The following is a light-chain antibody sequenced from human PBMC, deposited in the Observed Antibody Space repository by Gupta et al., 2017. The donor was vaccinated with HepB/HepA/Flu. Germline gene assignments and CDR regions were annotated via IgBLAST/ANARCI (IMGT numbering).Light chain of an antibody. CDR3: QQYDNLPGT. CDR2: DAS. J-gene: IGKJ3*01. CDR1: QDISNY. Sequence: DIQMTQSPSSLSASVGDRDTITCQASQDISNYLNWYQQKPGKAPKLLIYDASNLETGVPSRFSGSGSGTDFTFTISSLQPEDIATYYCQQYDNLPGTFGPGTKVDIK. V-gene: IGKV1-33*01.